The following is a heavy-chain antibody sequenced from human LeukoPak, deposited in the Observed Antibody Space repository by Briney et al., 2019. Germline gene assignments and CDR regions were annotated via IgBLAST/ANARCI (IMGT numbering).Heavy chain of an antibody. V-gene: IGHV1-18*01. J-gene: IGHJ3*02. CDR1: GYTFSRYG. CDR2: ISAYNGNT. Sequence: GASVKVSSKTSGYTFSRYGISRVRQAPGQGLEWMGWISAYNGNTNYAQKLQGRVTMTTDTSTSTAYMELRSLRSDDTAVYYCARVLVVAIFYAYEIWGPGTMVTVSS. D-gene: IGHD3-3*01. CDR3: ARVLVVAIFYAYEI.